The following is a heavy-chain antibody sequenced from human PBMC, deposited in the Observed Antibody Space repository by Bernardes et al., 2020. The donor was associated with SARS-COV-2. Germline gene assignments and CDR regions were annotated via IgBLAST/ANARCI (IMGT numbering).Heavy chain of an antibody. CDR2: IYYSGST. J-gene: IGHJ4*02. D-gene: IGHD6-19*01. CDR1: GGSIRSPY. Sequence: SEALTLTCTVSGGSIRSPYWSWIRQPPGKGLEWIGYIYYSGSTNYNPSLKSRVTISVDTSKNQFSLKLSSVTAADTAVYYCARKALAGTLDYWGQGTLVTVSS. CDR3: ARKALAGTLDY. V-gene: IGHV4-59*11.